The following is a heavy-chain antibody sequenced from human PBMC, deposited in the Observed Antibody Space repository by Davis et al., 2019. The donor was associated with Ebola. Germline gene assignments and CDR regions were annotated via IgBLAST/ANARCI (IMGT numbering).Heavy chain of an antibody. Sequence: GGSLRLSCAASGFTFSSYGMHWVRQAPGKGLEWVAVISYDGSNKYYADSVKGRFTVSRDDDRKLLYLQMNNLRDEDTAVYYCARDSGTVFDIVTTNPYFDNWGQGSLVAVSS. D-gene: IGHD3-10*01. CDR2: ISYDGSNK. V-gene: IGHV3-30*03. CDR1: GFTFSSYG. CDR3: ARDSGTVFDIVTTNPYFDN. J-gene: IGHJ4*02.